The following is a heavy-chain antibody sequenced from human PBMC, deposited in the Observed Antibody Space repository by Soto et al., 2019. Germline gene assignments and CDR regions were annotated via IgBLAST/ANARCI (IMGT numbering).Heavy chain of an antibody. CDR1: GGSISSYY. Sequence: SETLSLTCTGSGGSISSYYWSWIRQPPGKGLEWIGYIYYSGSTNYNPSLKSRVTISVDTSKNQFSLKLSSVTAADTAVYYCARHGYSGHHDQGSVAFDIWGQGTMVTVSS. V-gene: IGHV4-59*08. D-gene: IGHD1-26*01. CDR3: ARHGYSGHHDQGSVAFDI. CDR2: IYYSGST. J-gene: IGHJ3*02.